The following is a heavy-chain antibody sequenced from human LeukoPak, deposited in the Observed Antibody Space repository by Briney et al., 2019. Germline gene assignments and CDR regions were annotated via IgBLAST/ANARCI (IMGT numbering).Heavy chain of an antibody. Sequence: GGSLRLSCAASGFTVSSDYMSWVRQAPGKGLEWVSIIYSGGGTYYADSVKGRFTISRDNSKNTLYLQMNSLRAEDTAVYYCARVLGSSWHEIDYWGQGTPVTVSS. D-gene: IGHD6-13*01. CDR1: GFTVSSDY. J-gene: IGHJ4*02. CDR3: ARVLGSSWHEIDY. CDR2: IYSGGGT. V-gene: IGHV3-53*01.